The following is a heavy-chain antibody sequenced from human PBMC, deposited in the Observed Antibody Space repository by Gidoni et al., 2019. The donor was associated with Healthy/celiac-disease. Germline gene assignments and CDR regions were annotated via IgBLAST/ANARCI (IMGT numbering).Heavy chain of an antibody. CDR1: GGSISSSSYY. J-gene: IGHJ4*02. Sequence: QLQLQESGPGLVKPSEPLSLTCTVSGGSISSSSYYWGWIRQPPGKGLEWIGSIYYSGSTYYNPSLKSRVTISVDTSKNQFSLKLSSVTAADTAVYYCASRVATDTKIDYWGQGTLVTVSS. CDR3: ASRVATDTKIDY. D-gene: IGHD5-12*01. V-gene: IGHV4-39*01. CDR2: IYYSGST.